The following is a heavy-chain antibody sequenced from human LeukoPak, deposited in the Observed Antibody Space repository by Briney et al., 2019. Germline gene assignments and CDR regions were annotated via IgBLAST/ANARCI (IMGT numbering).Heavy chain of an antibody. CDR1: GGTFSSYT. D-gene: IGHD2-2*01. Sequence: SVKVSCKASGGTFSSYTISWVRQAPGQGLEWMGGNIPVFGTAKYAQKFQGRITITTDESTRTAYMELSDLSSEDTAVYFCASRYCSSTTCYSGMDVWGEGTTVTVSS. J-gene: IGHJ6*04. CDR2: NIPVFGTA. V-gene: IGHV1-69*05. CDR3: ASRYCSSTTCYSGMDV.